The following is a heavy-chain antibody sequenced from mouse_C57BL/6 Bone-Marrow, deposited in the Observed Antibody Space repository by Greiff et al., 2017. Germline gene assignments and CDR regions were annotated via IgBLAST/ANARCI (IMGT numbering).Heavy chain of an antibody. CDR2: ISSGSSTI. Sequence: EVKLMESGGGLVKPGGSLKLSCAASGFTFSDYGMHWVRQAPEKGLEWVAYISSGSSTIYYAATVKGRFTISRDNAKNTLFLQMTSLRSEDTAMYYCARRLVFDYWGQGTTLTVSS. J-gene: IGHJ2*01. CDR3: ARRLVFDY. CDR1: GFTFSDYG. D-gene: IGHD2-2*01. V-gene: IGHV5-17*01.